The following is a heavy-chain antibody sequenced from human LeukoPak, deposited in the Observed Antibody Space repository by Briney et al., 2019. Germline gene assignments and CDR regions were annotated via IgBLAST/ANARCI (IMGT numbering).Heavy chain of an antibody. CDR1: GYSSTSYW. D-gene: IGHD6-13*01. CDR2: IYPGDSDT. CDR3: ARLPRYSSSQVYYYGMDV. Sequence: GESLKISCKGSGYSSTSYWIGWVRQMPGKGLEWMGIIYPGDSDTRYSPSFQGQVTISADKSISTAYLQWSSLKASDTAMYYCARLPRYSSSQVYYYGMDVWGKGTTVTVSS. J-gene: IGHJ6*04. V-gene: IGHV5-51*01.